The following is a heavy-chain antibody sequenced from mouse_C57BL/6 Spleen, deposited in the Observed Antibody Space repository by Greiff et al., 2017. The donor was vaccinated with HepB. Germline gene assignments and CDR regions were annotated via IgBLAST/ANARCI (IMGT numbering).Heavy chain of an antibody. CDR3: ARVYYFDY. CDR1: GFTFSDYG. V-gene: IGHV5-17*01. J-gene: IGHJ2*01. CDR2: ISSGSSTI. Sequence: EVKLVESGGGLVKPGGSLKLSCAASGFTFSDYGMYWVRQAPEKGLEWVAYISSGSSTIYYADTVKGRFTISRDNAKNTLFLQMTSLRSEDTAMYYCARVYYFDYWGHGTTLTFSS.